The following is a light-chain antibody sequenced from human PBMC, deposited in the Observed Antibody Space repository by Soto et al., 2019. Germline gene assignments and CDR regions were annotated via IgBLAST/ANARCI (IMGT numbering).Light chain of an antibody. CDR3: QQSSTTPWT. Sequence: DIQMTQSPSSLSASVGDRVTITCRASQSISNYLNWYQHKAGKAPKVLIYAASSLQRGVPSRFSGSGSGTDFTLIISSLQPEDFATYFCQQSSTTPWTFGQGTKVEVK. V-gene: IGKV1-39*01. CDR2: AAS. CDR1: QSISNY. J-gene: IGKJ1*01.